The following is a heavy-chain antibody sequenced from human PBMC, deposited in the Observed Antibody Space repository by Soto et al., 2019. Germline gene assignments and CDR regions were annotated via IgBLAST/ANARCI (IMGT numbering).Heavy chain of an antibody. V-gene: IGHV3-66*01. CDR3: ARESFSDYVYAFDI. J-gene: IGHJ3*02. Sequence: GGSLRLSCAASGFTVSSNYMNWVRQAPGKGLEWVSVIYTGGGTYYADSVKGRFTISRDNSKNTLYLQMNSLTTEDTAVYFCARESFSDYVYAFDIWGQGTMVT. CDR2: IYTGGGT. CDR1: GFTVSSNY. D-gene: IGHD3-16*01.